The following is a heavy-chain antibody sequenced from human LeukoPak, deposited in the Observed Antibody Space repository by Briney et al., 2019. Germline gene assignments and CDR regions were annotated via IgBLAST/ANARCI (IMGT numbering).Heavy chain of an antibody. V-gene: IGHV4-59*01. CDR2: IYYSGST. CDR1: GGSISSYY. Sequence: SETLSLTCTVSGGSISSYYWSWIRQPPGKGLEWIGYIYYSGSTNYNPSLKSRVTISVDTSKNQFSLKLSSVTAADTAVYYCARDGYKGGDSWYYGMDVWGQGTTVTVSS. D-gene: IGHD2-21*01. J-gene: IGHJ6*02. CDR3: ARDGYKGGDSWYYGMDV.